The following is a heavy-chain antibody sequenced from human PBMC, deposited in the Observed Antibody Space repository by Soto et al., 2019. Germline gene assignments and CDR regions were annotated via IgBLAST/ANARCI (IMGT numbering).Heavy chain of an antibody. CDR3: ARKLYSNSYYYMDV. J-gene: IGHJ6*03. D-gene: IGHD4-4*01. V-gene: IGHV4-34*01. Sequence: SETLSLTCAVYGGSFSGYYWSWIRQPPGKGLEWIGEINHTGSTNYNPSLKSRVTISVDTSKNQFSLKLSSVIAADTAVYYCARKLYSNSYYYMDVWGKGTTVTVSS. CDR1: GGSFSGYY. CDR2: INHTGST.